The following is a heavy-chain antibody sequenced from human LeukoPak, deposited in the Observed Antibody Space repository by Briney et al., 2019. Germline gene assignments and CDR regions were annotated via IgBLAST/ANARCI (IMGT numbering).Heavy chain of an antibody. Sequence: ASVKVSCKASGYTFTSYGISWVRQAPGQGLEWMGWISAYNGNTNYAQKFQDRVTMTEDTSTDTAYMELSSLRSEDTAVYYCATADTYYYDSSGYYLARWGQGTLVTVSS. V-gene: IGHV1-18*01. CDR2: ISAYNGNT. D-gene: IGHD3-22*01. CDR1: GYTFTSYG. J-gene: IGHJ4*02. CDR3: ATADTYYYDSSGYYLAR.